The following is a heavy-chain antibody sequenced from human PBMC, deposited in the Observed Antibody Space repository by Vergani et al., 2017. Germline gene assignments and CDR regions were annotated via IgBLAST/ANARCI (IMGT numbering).Heavy chain of an antibody. CDR3: ASSMYIFFDP. Sequence: QVQLQESGPGLVQPSQTLSLPCRVSGDSISSGVYYWNGIRPHPGKGLEWSGYIYSTGSTNYNPSLKSRVTISLDTSENQFSLKRSSVTAAYTSVYYCASSMYIFFDPWGQGTLVTFSA. D-gene: IGHD1-1*01. V-gene: IGHV4-31*03. CDR2: IYSTGST. J-gene: IGHJ5*02. CDR1: GDSISSGVYY.